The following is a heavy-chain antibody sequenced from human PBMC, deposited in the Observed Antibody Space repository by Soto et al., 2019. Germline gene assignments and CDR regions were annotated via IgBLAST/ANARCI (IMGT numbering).Heavy chain of an antibody. Sequence: QVQLVESGGGVVQPGRSLRLSCAASGFTFSSYAMHWVRQAPGKGLEWVAVISYDGSNKYYADSVKGRFTISRDNSKNTLYLQMNSLRAEDTAVYYSARDKSQQLVRAFFDYWGQGTLVTVSS. CDR2: ISYDGSNK. V-gene: IGHV3-30-3*01. CDR1: GFTFSSYA. J-gene: IGHJ4*02. D-gene: IGHD6-13*01. CDR3: ARDKSQQLVRAFFDY.